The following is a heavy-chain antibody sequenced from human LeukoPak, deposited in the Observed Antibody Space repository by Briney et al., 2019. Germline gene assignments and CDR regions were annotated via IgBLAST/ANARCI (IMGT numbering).Heavy chain of an antibody. Sequence: GGSLRLSCAASGFTFSSYSMNWVRQAPGKGLEWVSSISSSSSYIYYADSVKGRFTISRDNAKNSLYLQMNSLRAEDTAVYYCARDRYDFWSGSDRLFDPWGQGTLVTVSS. D-gene: IGHD3-3*01. CDR3: ARDRYDFWSGSDRLFDP. V-gene: IGHV3-21*01. CDR1: GFTFSSYS. CDR2: ISSSSSYI. J-gene: IGHJ5*02.